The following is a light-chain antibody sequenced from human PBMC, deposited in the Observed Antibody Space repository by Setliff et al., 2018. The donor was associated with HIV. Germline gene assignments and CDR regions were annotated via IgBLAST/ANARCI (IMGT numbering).Light chain of an antibody. J-gene: IGLJ2*01. CDR1: RGDVGGYNY. CDR2: EVT. Sequence: QSVLTQPPSASGSPGQSVTISCTGTRGDVGGYNYVSWYQQHPGKAPRLMIYEVTRRPSGVPDRFSGSKSGNTASLTVPGLQADDEADYYCSSYVGSDNSVVFGGGTKVTVL. CDR3: SSYVGSDNSVV. V-gene: IGLV2-8*01.